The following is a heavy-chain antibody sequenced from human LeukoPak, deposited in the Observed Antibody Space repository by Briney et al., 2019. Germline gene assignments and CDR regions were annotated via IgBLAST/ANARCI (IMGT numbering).Heavy chain of an antibody. CDR2: ISAYNGNT. J-gene: IGHJ4*02. CDR1: GYTFTGYY. V-gene: IGHV1-18*04. Sequence: ASVKVSCKASGYTFTGYYMHWVRQAPGQGLEWMGWISAYNGNTNYAQKLQGRVTMTTDTSTSTAYMELRSLRSDDTAVYYCARDWNCDYWGQGTLVTVSS. D-gene: IGHD1-1*01. CDR3: ARDWNCDY.